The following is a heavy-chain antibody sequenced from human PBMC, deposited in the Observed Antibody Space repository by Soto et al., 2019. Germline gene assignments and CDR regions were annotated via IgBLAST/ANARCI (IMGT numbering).Heavy chain of an antibody. CDR1: GGSFSTSS. Sequence: QVQLVQSGTEVKEPGSSVKVSCKASGGSFSTSSFVWVRQGPGQGLEWMGGIIPIFSRTNLAQKFQGRVTFSEDESTRTTYVDLRSLTAEDTAIYYCARDVVRSTAGDSWGQGTLVTVSS. D-gene: IGHD2-15*01. V-gene: IGHV1-69*01. CDR3: ARDVVRSTAGDS. J-gene: IGHJ4*02. CDR2: IIPIFSRT.